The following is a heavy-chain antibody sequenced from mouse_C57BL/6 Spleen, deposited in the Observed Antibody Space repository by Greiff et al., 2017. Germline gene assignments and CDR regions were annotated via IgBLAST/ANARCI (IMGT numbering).Heavy chain of an antibody. Sequence: EVKVVESGGGLVKPGGSLKLSCAASGFTFSSYTMSWVRQTPEKRLEWVATISGGGGNTYYPDSVKGRFTISRDNAKNTLYLQMSSLRSEYTALYYCARHLLPFDYWGQGTTLTVSS. V-gene: IGHV5-9*01. CDR3: ARHLLPFDY. CDR2: ISGGGGNT. J-gene: IGHJ2*01. CDR1: GFTFSSYT. D-gene: IGHD1-1*01.